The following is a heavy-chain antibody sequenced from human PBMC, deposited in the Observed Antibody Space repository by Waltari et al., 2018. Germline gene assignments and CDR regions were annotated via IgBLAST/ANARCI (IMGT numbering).Heavy chain of an antibody. CDR2: INPISGGT. CDR3: ARDLVGESVAGIDY. V-gene: IGHV1-2*06. J-gene: IGHJ4*02. CDR1: GYTFTGYY. Sequence: QVQLVQSGAEVKKPGASVKVSCKASGYTFTGYYMHWVRQAPGQGLEWRGRINPISGGTNHAQKFQGRVTMTRDTSISTAYMELSRLRSDDTAVYYCARDLVGESVAGIDYWGQGTLVTVSS. D-gene: IGHD6-19*01.